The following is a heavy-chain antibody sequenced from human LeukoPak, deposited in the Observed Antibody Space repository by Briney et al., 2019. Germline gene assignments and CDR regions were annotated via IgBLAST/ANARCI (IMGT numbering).Heavy chain of an antibody. J-gene: IGHJ4*02. CDR3: AREGNDILTGSLAAIGYYFDY. CDR1: GFTFSSYW. Sequence: GGSLRLSCAASGFTFSSYWMSWVRQAPGKGPEWVANIKQDGSEKYYVDSVKGRFTISRDNAKNSLYLQMNSLRAEDTAVYYCAREGNDILTGSLAAIGYYFDYWGQGTLVTVSS. D-gene: IGHD3-9*01. V-gene: IGHV3-7*01. CDR2: IKQDGSEK.